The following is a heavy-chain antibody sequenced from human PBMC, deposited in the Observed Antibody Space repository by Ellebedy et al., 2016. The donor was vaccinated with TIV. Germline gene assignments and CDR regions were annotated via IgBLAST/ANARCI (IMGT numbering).Heavy chain of an antibody. CDR2: INAGNGYT. V-gene: IGHV1-3*01. J-gene: IGHJ4*02. Sequence: AASVKVSCKASGYTFNIYAIHWVRQAPGERLEWMGGINAGNGYTKFSQKFQGRVTITRDTSASTANMEMSRLTSEDTAVYDCARAGYSSGYSGYFDYWGQGTLVTVSS. D-gene: IGHD5-18*01. CDR1: GYTFNIYA. CDR3: ARAGYSSGYSGYFDY.